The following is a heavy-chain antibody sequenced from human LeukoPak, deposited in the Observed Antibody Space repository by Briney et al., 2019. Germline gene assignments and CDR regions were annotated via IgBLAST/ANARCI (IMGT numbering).Heavy chain of an antibody. CDR2: ITGGGENT. CDR3: AKVLTGSQDY. J-gene: IGHJ4*02. D-gene: IGHD7-27*01. CDR1: GFTFSSYA. Sequence: GGSLRLSCAASGFTFSSYAMSWVRQAPGKGLEWVSTITGGGENTYYADSVRGRFTISRDNSKTTLHLQMNGLRAEDTAVYYCAKVLTGSQDYWGQGTLVTVSP. V-gene: IGHV3-23*01.